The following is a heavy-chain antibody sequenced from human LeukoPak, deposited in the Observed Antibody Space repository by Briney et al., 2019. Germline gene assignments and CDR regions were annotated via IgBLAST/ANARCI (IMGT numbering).Heavy chain of an antibody. CDR3: ATVKMRPGSSETTGGVEDN. V-gene: IGHV3-7*01. D-gene: IGHD1-1*01. CDR1: GFTFSNFW. J-gene: IGHJ4*02. Sequence: PGGSLRLSCAASGFTFSNFWMTWVRQPPGKGLKWVATIKQDGSEKYYVDSVKGRFTISRDNAKDSLYLQMNSLRIEDTAVYYSATVKMRPGSSETTGGVEDNWGQGTLVTVSS. CDR2: IKQDGSEK.